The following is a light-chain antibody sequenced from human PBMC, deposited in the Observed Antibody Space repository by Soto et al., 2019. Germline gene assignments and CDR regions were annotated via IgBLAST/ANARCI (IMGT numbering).Light chain of an antibody. V-gene: IGKV1-39*01. CDR2: AAS. J-gene: IGKJ5*01. Sequence: DIHMTQSPSSLSASVGHRFTITCRASQSIRRYLNWYQKKTGKAPKLLIYAASSLQSGVPSRLSGSGYGTDFTITISSMQTEDYTTYYCQQNYNSLITFGQGTRLEIK. CDR1: QSIRRY. CDR3: QQNYNSLIT.